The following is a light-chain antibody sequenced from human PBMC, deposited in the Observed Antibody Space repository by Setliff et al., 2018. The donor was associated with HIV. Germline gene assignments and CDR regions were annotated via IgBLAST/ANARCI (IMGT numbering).Light chain of an antibody. CDR1: SSDVGVYNY. V-gene: IGLV2-14*03. J-gene: IGLJ2*01. CDR2: DVS. Sequence: QSVLTQPASVSGSPGQSITISCTGTSSDVGVYNYVSWYQQHPGKAPKVIIFDVSNRPSGVSDRFSGSKSGNTASLTISGLQAEDEADYYCSSYTISRTLVFCGGTKATVL. CDR3: SSYTISRTLV.